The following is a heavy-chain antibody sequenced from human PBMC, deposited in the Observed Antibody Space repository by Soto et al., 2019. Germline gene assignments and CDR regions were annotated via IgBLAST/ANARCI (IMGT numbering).Heavy chain of an antibody. CDR1: GGSFSGYY. Sequence: QVQLQQWGAGLLKPSETLSLTCAVYGGSFSGYYWSWIRQPPGKGLEWIGEINHSGSTNYNPSLKSRVTISVDTSKNQFSLKLSSVTAADTAVHYCARAPPDIVVVPAAIGRDYWGQGTLVTVSS. J-gene: IGHJ4*02. CDR2: INHSGST. D-gene: IGHD2-2*01. V-gene: IGHV4-34*01. CDR3: ARAPPDIVVVPAAIGRDY.